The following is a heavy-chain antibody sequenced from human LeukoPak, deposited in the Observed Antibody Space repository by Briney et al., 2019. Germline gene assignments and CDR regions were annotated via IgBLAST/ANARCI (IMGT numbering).Heavy chain of an antibody. D-gene: IGHD3-22*01. Sequence: PGGSLRLSCAASGFTFSDYYMSWIRQAPGKGLEWVSYISSSGSTIYYADSVKGRFTISRDNAKNSLYLQMNSLRAEDTAVYYCARKVVVITVGYYYYYMDVWGKGTTVTISS. CDR3: ARKVVVITVGYYYYYMDV. CDR1: GFTFSDYY. V-gene: IGHV3-11*04. J-gene: IGHJ6*03. CDR2: ISSSGSTI.